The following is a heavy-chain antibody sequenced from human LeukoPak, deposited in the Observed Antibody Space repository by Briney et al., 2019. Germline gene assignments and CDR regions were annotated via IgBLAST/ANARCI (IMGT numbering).Heavy chain of an antibody. CDR2: ISYDGSNK. CDR1: GFTFSSYG. J-gene: IGHJ1*01. CDR3: AKDSGDNSGYSTGTGYFQH. V-gene: IGHV3-30*18. D-gene: IGHD3-22*01. Sequence: GGSLRLSCAASGFTFSSYGMHWVRQAPGKGLEWVAIISYDGSNKYYVDSVKGRFTISRDNSKNTLYLQMNSLRAEDTAVYYCAKDSGDNSGYSTGTGYFQHWGQGTLVTVSS.